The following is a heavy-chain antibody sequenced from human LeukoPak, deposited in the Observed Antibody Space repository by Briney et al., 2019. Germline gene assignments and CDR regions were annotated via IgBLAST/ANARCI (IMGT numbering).Heavy chain of an antibody. J-gene: IGHJ4*02. V-gene: IGHV3-48*03. D-gene: IGHD1-26*01. CDR3: AREGGGGSYADY. Sequence: GGSLRLSCVASGFTLSSYQMNWVRQAPGKGLEWLSYIHRSGTTVYYADSVKGRFTVSRDNTKNSLYLQMNSLRAEDTAVYYCAREGGGGSYADYWGQGTQVTVSS. CDR1: GFTLSSYQ. CDR2: IHRSGTTV.